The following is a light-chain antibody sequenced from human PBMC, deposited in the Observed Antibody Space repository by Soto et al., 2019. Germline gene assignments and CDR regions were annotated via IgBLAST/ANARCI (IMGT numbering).Light chain of an antibody. J-gene: IGKJ5*01. Sequence: ETVLTQSPGTLPLSPADRATLSCRATQSVCSHCLAWYQQKPDQAPRLLIYGLSIRATGVPDRFSGSGAGTCFTLTISRLEPEYFSVYDCQFVGFGQGTRLE. CDR1: QSVCSHC. CDR3: QFVG. CDR2: GLS. V-gene: IGKV3-20*01.